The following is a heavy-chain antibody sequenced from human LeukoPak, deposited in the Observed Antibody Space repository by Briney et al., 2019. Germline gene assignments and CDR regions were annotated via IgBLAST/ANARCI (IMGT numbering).Heavy chain of an antibody. CDR2: IRGNGDHT. J-gene: IGHJ4*02. V-gene: IGHV3-64*01. Sequence: GGSLRPSCAASGFTFSSYAMHWVRQAPGKGLEYVSTIRGNGDHTYYANSVKGRFTISRDNSKNKLYLQMGSLRAEDMAMYYCARDALWFGESNPLDYWGQGTLVTVSS. CDR1: GFTFSSYA. CDR3: ARDALWFGESNPLDY. D-gene: IGHD3-10*01.